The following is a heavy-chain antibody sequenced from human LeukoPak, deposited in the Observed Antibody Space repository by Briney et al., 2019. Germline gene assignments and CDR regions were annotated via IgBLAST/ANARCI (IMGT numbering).Heavy chain of an antibody. D-gene: IGHD5-18*01. CDR1: GGSFSGYY. CDR2: IYYSGST. V-gene: IGHV4-30-4*08. Sequence: PSETLSLTCAVYGGSFSGYYWSWIRQPPGKGLEWIGYIYYSGSTYYNPSLKSRVTISVDTSKNQFSLKLSSVTAADTAVYYCARDSVDTAMGTYYYGMDVWGQGTTVTVSS. J-gene: IGHJ6*02. CDR3: ARDSVDTAMGTYYYGMDV.